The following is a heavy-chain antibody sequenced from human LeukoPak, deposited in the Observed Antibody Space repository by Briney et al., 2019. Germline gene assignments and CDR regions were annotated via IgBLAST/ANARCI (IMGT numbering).Heavy chain of an antibody. CDR1: GFTFSDYY. J-gene: IGHJ3*02. Sequence: PGGSLRLSCAASGFTFSDYYMSWIRQAPGKGLEWVSYISSSGSTIYYADSVKGRFTISRDNAKNSLYLQMNSLRAEDTAVYYCARDVRSSGHHHDAFDIWGQGTMVTVSS. CDR2: ISSSGSTI. CDR3: ARDVRSSGHHHDAFDI. D-gene: IGHD6-19*01. V-gene: IGHV3-11*04.